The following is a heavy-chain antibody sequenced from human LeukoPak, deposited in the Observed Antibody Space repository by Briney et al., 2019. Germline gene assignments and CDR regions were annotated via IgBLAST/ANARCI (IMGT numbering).Heavy chain of an antibody. D-gene: IGHD6-13*01. V-gene: IGHV3-21*04. CDR1: GFIFSTYS. Sequence: GGSLRLSCGASGFIFSTYSMTWVRQAPGKGLEWVASISSSTAYTSYADSVKGRFTISRDNAKNSLFLQMNSLRAEDTAVYYCAKNRYSGSWFFNNWGQGTLVTVSS. J-gene: IGHJ4*02. CDR3: AKNRYSGSWFFNN. CDR2: ISSSTAYT.